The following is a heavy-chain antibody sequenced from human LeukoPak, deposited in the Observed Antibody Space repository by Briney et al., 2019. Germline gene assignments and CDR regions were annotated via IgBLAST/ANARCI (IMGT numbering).Heavy chain of an antibody. CDR2: IYSGGGT. CDR3: ARAPSGTDYGDY. Sequence: GGSLRLSCAASGFTVGNNYMSWVRQAPGKGLEWVSLIYSGGGTHYADSVKGRFTISRDSSTSTLFLQMNSLSAEDTAVYYCARAPSGTDYGDYWGQGALVTVSS. V-gene: IGHV3-53*01. D-gene: IGHD1-26*01. CDR1: GFTVGNNY. J-gene: IGHJ4*02.